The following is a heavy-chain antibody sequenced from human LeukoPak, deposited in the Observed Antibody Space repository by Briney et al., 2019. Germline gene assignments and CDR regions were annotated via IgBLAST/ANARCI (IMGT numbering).Heavy chain of an antibody. V-gene: IGHV3-23*01. J-gene: IGHJ4*02. Sequence: PGGSLRLSCAASGLTFNNYAMSWVRQAPGKGLEWVSGISGGGGSTYYADSVKGRFTISRDNSKNTLYLQMNSLRAEDTAVYYCAKDRRYDILTGYRSPSSDYWGQGTLVTVSS. CDR1: GLTFNNYA. CDR3: AKDRRYDILTGYRSPSSDY. D-gene: IGHD3-9*01. CDR2: ISGGGGST.